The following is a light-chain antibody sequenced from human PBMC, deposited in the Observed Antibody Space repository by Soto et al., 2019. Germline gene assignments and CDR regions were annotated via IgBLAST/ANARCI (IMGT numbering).Light chain of an antibody. CDR2: AAS. J-gene: IGKJ3*01. CDR1: QSIRNF. CDR3: QKYSSVPV. Sequence: DIQMTQSPTSLSASVGDRVTITCRASQSIRNFVAWYQQKPGKAPKLLIYAASTLQSGVPSRFSGSGSGTDFTLTINCLQPEDVATYSCQKYSSVPVFGPGTKVEIK. V-gene: IGKV1-27*01.